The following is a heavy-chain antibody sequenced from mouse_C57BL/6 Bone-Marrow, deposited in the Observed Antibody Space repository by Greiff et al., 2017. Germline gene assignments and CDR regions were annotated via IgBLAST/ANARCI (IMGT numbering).Heavy chain of an antibody. Sequence: QVHVKQPGAELVMPGASVKLSCKASGYTFTSYWMHWVKQRPGQGLEWIGEIDPSDSYTNYNQKFKGKSTLTEDKSSSTAYMQLSSLTSEDSAVYYCARMRYYGSRGDFDVWGTGTTVTVSS. CDR3: ARMRYYGSRGDFDV. J-gene: IGHJ1*03. V-gene: IGHV1-69*01. CDR1: GYTFTSYW. D-gene: IGHD1-1*01. CDR2: IDPSDSYT.